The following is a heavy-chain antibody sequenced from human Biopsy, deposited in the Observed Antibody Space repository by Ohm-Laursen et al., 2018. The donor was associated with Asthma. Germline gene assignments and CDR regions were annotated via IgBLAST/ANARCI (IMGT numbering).Heavy chain of an antibody. CDR3: ARMISYYHEMRAPFFDY. D-gene: IGHD3-22*01. J-gene: IGHJ4*02. CDR1: GYSLTRKA. Sequence: SVKVSCKASGYSLTRKAINWVRQAPGQGLEWMGWINTNTGNPTYAQGFTGRFVFSLDTSVNTAHLQISSLKAEDTAVYYCARMISYYHEMRAPFFDYWGQGTLVTVSS. CDR2: INTNTGNP. V-gene: IGHV7-4-1*02.